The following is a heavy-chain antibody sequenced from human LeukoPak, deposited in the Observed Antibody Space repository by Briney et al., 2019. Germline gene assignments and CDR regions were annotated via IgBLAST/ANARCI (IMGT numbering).Heavy chain of an antibody. D-gene: IGHD3-10*01. V-gene: IGHV3-53*01. Sequence: PGGSLRLSCAASGFTVSSNYMSWARQPPGKGLEWVSVIYSGGTTFYADSVKGRFTISRDNSKNTLYLQMNSLRADDTAVYYCVKLKGWYGEGYFDYWGQGTVVTVSS. CDR1: GFTVSSNY. CDR2: IYSGGTT. CDR3: VKLKGWYGEGYFDY. J-gene: IGHJ4*02.